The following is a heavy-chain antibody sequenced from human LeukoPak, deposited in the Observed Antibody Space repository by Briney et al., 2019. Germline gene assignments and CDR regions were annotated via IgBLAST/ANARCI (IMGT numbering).Heavy chain of an antibody. CDR2: IIPIFGTA. V-gene: IGHV1-69*13. CDR3: ARDIVVVPAAIPRSWFDP. D-gene: IGHD2-2*01. CDR1: GGTFSSYA. J-gene: IGHJ5*02. Sequence: ASVKVSCKASGGTFSSYAISWVRQAPGQGLEWMGGIIPIFGTANYAQKFQGRVTITADESTSTDYMELSSLRSEDTAVYYCARDIVVVPAAIPRSWFDPWGQGTLVTVSS.